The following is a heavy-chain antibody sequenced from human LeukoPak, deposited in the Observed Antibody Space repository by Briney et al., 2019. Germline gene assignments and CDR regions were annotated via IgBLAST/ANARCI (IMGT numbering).Heavy chain of an antibody. CDR2: INPSKGDT. Sequence: GASVKVSCKTSGYTFTTHLVHWVRQAPGQGLEGMGRINPSKGDTHYAQKLQGRVTVTRDTSTSTVYMELSSLRFEDTAIYHCAREQPPLGRFDPWGQGTLVTVSS. J-gene: IGHJ5*02. V-gene: IGHV1-46*01. CDR1: GYTFTTHL. CDR3: AREQPPLGRFDP.